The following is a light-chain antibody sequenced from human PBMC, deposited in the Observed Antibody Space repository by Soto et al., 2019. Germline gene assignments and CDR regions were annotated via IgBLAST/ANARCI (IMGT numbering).Light chain of an antibody. J-gene: IGKJ1*01. Sequence: EVVMTQSPATLSVSPGERATLSCRASQSVSSNLAWYQQKRGQGPRLLIYGASTRATGIPARFSGSGSGTKFTLTISSLQSEDFAVYYCQQYNNWPRTFGQGTKVDIK. CDR3: QQYNNWPRT. CDR2: GAS. V-gene: IGKV3-15*01. CDR1: QSVSSN.